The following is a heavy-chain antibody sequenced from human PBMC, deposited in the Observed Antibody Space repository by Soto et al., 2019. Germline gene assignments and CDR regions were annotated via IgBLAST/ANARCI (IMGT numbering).Heavy chain of an antibody. V-gene: IGHV4-59*01. CDR3: ARAASSSPRHLYY. Sequence: PSETLSLTCTVSGGSISSYYWSWIRQPPGKGLEWIGYIYYSGSTNYNPSLKSRVTISVDTSKNQFSLKLSSVTAADTAVYYCARAASSSPRHLYYWGQGTLVPVAS. D-gene: IGHD6-6*01. J-gene: IGHJ4*02. CDR1: GGSISSYY. CDR2: IYYSGST.